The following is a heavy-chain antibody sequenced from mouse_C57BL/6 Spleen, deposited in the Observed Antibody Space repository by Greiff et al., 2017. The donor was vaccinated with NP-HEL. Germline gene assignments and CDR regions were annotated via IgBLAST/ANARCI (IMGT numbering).Heavy chain of an antibody. CDR2: INPNNGGT. CDR1: GYTFTDYN. V-gene: IGHV1-18*01. Sequence: VQLQQSGPELVKPGASVKIPCKASGYTFTDYNMDWVKQSPGKSLEWIGDINPNNGGTIYNQKFKGKATLTVDKSSSTAYMGLRSLTSEDTAVYYCASFNWEGAMDYWGQGTSVTVSS. D-gene: IGHD4-1*02. J-gene: IGHJ4*01. CDR3: ASFNWEGAMDY.